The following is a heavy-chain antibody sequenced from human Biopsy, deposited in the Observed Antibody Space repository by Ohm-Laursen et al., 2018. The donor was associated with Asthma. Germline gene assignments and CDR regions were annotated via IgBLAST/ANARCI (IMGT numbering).Heavy chain of an antibody. CDR1: GDSISSPAYY. Sequence: TLSLTCTVSGDSISSPAYYWSWVRQHPGKGLEWIGYISYSGTTFYHPSLMSRLIISLDTSKNQFSLKLSSVTAADTAVHYCARARGDGSGSSIDNYFGMDVWGQGTTVTVSS. D-gene: IGHD3-10*01. CDR3: ARARGDGSGSSIDNYFGMDV. V-gene: IGHV4-31*03. CDR2: ISYSGTT. J-gene: IGHJ6*02.